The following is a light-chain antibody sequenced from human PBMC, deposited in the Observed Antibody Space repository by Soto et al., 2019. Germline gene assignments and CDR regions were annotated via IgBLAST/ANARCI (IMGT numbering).Light chain of an antibody. CDR3: QSYDSSLSGSGRV. Sequence: QSVLTQPPSVSGAPGQRVTISCTGSRSNIGAGYDVHWYQQLPGTAPKLLIYDNSYRPSGVPDRFSGSKSDTSASLAITGLQAEDEADYYCQSYDSSLSGSGRVFGGGTKLTDL. CDR1: RSNIGAGYD. J-gene: IGLJ2*01. V-gene: IGLV1-40*01. CDR2: DNS.